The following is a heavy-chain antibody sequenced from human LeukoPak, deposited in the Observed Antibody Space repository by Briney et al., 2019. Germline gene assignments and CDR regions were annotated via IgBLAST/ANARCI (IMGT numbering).Heavy chain of an antibody. CDR3: ARDLLGSLNWFDP. J-gene: IGHJ5*02. CDR2: IYHSGST. Sequence: SETLSLTCTVSGGSISSSSYYWGWIRQPPGKGLEWIGSIYHSGSTYYNPSLKSRVTISVDTSKNQFSLKLSSVTAADTAVYYCARDLLGSLNWFDPWGQGTLVTVSS. D-gene: IGHD2-15*01. V-gene: IGHV4-39*07. CDR1: GGSISSSSYY.